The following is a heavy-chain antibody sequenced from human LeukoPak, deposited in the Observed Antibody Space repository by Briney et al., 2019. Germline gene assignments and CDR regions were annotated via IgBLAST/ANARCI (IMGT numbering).Heavy chain of an antibody. D-gene: IGHD6-19*01. J-gene: IGHJ4*02. CDR2: IYYSGST. Sequence: SETLSLTCTVSVGSISSHYWSWIRQPPGKGLEWIGHIYYSGSTNYNPSLKSRVTISVDTSKNQFSLKLSSVTAADTAVYYCARGSGWYSPFDYWGQGTLVTVSS. CDR3: ARGSGWYSPFDY. CDR1: VGSISSHY. V-gene: IGHV4-59*11.